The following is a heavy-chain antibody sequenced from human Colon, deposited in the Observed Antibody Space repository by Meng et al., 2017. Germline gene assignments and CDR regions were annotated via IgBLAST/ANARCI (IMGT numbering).Heavy chain of an antibody. CDR2: INTKTGNP. CDR1: GYPFTTYA. V-gene: IGHV7-4-1*02. CDR3: ARDDGSLGQHKRHYVMNV. J-gene: IGHJ6*02. Sequence: GGSLRLSCKASGYPFTTYAINWVRQAPGQGLEWMGWINTKTGNPIYAQGFTGRFVFSLDTSVSTAYLEISSLKADDTAVYYCARDDGSLGQHKRHYVMNVWGQGTTVTVSS. D-gene: IGHD3-16*01.